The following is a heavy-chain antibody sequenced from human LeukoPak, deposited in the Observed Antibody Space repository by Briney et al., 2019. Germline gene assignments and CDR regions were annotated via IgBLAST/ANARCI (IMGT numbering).Heavy chain of an antibody. J-gene: IGHJ4*02. CDR3: ARGVYYYDSSGPFDY. D-gene: IGHD3-22*01. Sequence: GGSLRLSCAASGFTFDDYGMSWVRHAPGKGLEWVSGINWNGGSTGYADSVKGRFTISRDNAKNSLYLQMNSLRAADTALYYCARGVYYYDSSGPFDYWGQGTLVTVSS. V-gene: IGHV3-20*04. CDR1: GFTFDDYG. CDR2: INWNGGST.